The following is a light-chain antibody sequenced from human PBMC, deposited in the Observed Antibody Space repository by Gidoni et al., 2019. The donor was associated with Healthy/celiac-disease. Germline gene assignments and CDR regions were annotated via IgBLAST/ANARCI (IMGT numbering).Light chain of an antibody. CDR1: SSNIGNNY. CDR2: DNN. CDR3: GTWDSSLSVVV. J-gene: IGLJ2*01. Sequence: HSVLTHPPSVSAAPGHTVTIACSGSSSNIGNNYVSWYPQLPGTAPKLLLYDNNKRPSGIPALFAGSTSGTSATLGTPGPQTGDEADYYCGTWDSSLSVVVFGGGTKLTVL. V-gene: IGLV1-51*01.